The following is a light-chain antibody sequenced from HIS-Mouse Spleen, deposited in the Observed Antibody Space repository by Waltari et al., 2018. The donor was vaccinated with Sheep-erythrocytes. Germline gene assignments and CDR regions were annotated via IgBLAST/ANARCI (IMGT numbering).Light chain of an antibody. CDR2: DAS. Sequence: EIVLTQSTATLSLSPGDRATLSCRASQRVSSYLAWYQQKPGQAPRLLIYDASNRATGIPARFSGSGSGTDFTLTISSLEPEDFAVYYCQQRSNWYTFGQGTKLEIK. V-gene: IGKV3-11*01. CDR3: QQRSNWYT. CDR1: QRVSSY. J-gene: IGKJ2*01.